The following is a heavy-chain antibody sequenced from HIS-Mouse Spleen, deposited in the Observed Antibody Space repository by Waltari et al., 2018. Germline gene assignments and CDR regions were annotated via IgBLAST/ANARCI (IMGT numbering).Heavy chain of an antibody. CDR2: IYYSGST. CDR1: GGSISSSSYY. D-gene: IGHD2-21*02. V-gene: IGHV4-39*01. Sequence: QLQLQESGPGLVKPLETLSLTCNVSGGSISSSSYYWGWIRQPPGQGLEWIGSIYYSGSTYYNPSLKSRVTISVDTSKNQFSLKLSSVTAADTAVYYGARNRTASGWFDPWGQGTLVTVSS. CDR3: ARNRTASGWFDP. J-gene: IGHJ5*02.